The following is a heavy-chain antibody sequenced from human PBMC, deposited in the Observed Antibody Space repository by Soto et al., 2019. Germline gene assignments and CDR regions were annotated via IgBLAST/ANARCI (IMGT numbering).Heavy chain of an antibody. CDR2: IKQDGSEK. V-gene: IGHV3-7*01. CDR1: GFTFSSYW. J-gene: IGHJ6*03. CDR3: AREARLHKSPRGYYYMDV. D-gene: IGHD6-25*01. Sequence: EVQLVESGGGLVQPGGSLRLSCAASGFTFSSYWMSWVRQAPGKGLEWVANIKQDGSEKYYVDSVKGRFTISRDNAKNSLYLQMNSLRAEDTAVYYCAREARLHKSPRGYYYMDVWGKGTTVTVSS.